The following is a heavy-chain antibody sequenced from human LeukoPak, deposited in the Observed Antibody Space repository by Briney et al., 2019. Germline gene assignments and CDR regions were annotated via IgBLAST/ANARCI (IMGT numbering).Heavy chain of an antibody. D-gene: IGHD6-19*01. Sequence: PSQTLSLTCTVSGGSISSGGYYWSWIRQPPGKGLEWIGYIYHSGGTYYNPSLKSRVTISVDRSKNQFSLKLSSVTAADTAVYYCARDGFEAVAGTGFDYWGQGTLVTVSS. CDR2: IYHSGGT. CDR1: GGSISSGGYY. J-gene: IGHJ4*02. CDR3: ARDGFEAVAGTGFDY. V-gene: IGHV4-30-2*01.